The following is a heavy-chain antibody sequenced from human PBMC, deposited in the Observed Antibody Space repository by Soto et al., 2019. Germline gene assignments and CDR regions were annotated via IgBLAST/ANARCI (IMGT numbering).Heavy chain of an antibody. CDR1: GYSFTRYE. CDR3: ATVRGEAFAL. D-gene: IGHD3-10*01. CDR2: MNPNSGDT. J-gene: IGHJ3*01. Sequence: MQLVQSGAEVKKPGASVKVSCKASGYSFTRYEIKWVRQATGQGPEWMGWMNPNSGDTGYSHKFQGRVTMTRNTSISTAYRQLSSLRSEYTAVYYCATVRGEAFALWCHGTMVTVSS. V-gene: IGHV1-8*01.